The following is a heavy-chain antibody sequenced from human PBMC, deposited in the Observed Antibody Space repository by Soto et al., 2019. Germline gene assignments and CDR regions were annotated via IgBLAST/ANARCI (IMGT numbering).Heavy chain of an antibody. CDR1: ELSLSTSGVG. Sequence: QITLKESGPTLVEPTQTLTLTCTFSELSLSTSGVGVGWIRQPPGKALEWLALIYWDDDKRYSPSLKSRLTTTXVXXNNQVVPTMPNMGPVDTATYYCVHSHVLRGFGFDSWGQGTLVTVPS. CDR3: VHSHVLRGFGFDS. CDR2: IYWDDDK. D-gene: IGHD3-10*01. J-gene: IGHJ4*02. V-gene: IGHV2-5*02.